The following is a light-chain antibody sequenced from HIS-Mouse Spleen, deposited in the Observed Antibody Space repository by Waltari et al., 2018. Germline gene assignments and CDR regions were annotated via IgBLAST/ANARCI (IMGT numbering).Light chain of an antibody. Sequence: QSALTQPPSPSGSPGPSVTISRTGTSSDGGRYNYASWYQQHPGKAPKLMIYEVSKRPSGVPDRFSGSKSGNTASLTVSGLQAEDEADYYCSSYAGSNNFVVFGGGTKLTVL. CDR2: EVS. J-gene: IGLJ2*01. CDR1: SSDGGRYNY. CDR3: SSYAGSNNFVV. V-gene: IGLV2-8*01.